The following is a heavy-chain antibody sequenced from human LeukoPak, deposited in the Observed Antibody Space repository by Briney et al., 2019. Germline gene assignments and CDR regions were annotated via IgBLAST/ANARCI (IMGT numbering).Heavy chain of an antibody. J-gene: IGHJ4*02. V-gene: IGHV4-39*07. CDR3: SRYSSSWYGVDIDY. CDR2: FYYSGGT. Sequence: SETLSLTCTVSGGSISSSGYYWGWIRQPPGKGLEWIGSFYYSGGTYYNPSLKSRVTISVDTSKNRFSLKLSSVTAADTAVYYCSRYSSSWYGVDIDYWGQGTLVTVSS. D-gene: IGHD6-13*01. CDR1: GGSISSSGYY.